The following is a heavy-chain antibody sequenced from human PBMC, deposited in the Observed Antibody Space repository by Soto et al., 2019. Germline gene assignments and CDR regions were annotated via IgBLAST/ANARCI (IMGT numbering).Heavy chain of an antibody. D-gene: IGHD5-12*01. Sequence: QLVQSGAEVNKPGASVRVSCKTSGPTFIAYYIHWVRQAPGQGLEWMGWIDPKSGGTTYEQKFLGRVTMTRDTSINTVYIDLNRLTSDDTSVYYCARVSVDVPEWGQGTLITVSS. CDR3: ARVSVDVPE. J-gene: IGHJ4*02. V-gene: IGHV1-2*02. CDR2: IDPKSGGT. CDR1: GPTFIAYY.